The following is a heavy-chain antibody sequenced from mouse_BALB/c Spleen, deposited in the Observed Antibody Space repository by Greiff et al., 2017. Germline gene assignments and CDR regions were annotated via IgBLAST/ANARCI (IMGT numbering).Heavy chain of an antibody. CDR1: GYTFTSYV. J-gene: IGHJ3*01. D-gene: IGHD2-2*01. V-gene: IGHV1-14*01. CDR2: INPYNDGT. Sequence: EVKLVESGPELVKPGASVKMSCKASGYTFTSYVMHWVKQKPGQGLEWIGYINPYNDGTKYNEKFKGKATLTSDKSSSTAYMELSSLTSEDSAVYYCARGDGYAWFAYWGQGTLVTVSA. CDR3: ARGDGYAWFAY.